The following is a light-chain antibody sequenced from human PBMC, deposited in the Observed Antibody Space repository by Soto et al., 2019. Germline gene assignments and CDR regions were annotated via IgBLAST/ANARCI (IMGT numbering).Light chain of an antibody. CDR1: QSLNGV. J-gene: IGKJ1*01. V-gene: IGKV3-15*01. CDR3: QQYNYWPWT. CDR2: GTS. Sequence: EVEVTQSPATLSVSPGERATLSCWTSQSLNGVLAWYQQKPGQAPRLLIYGTSTRATGIPARFSGSGSGTEFTLTISSLQSEDSAVYYCQQYNYWPWTFGQGTKVELK.